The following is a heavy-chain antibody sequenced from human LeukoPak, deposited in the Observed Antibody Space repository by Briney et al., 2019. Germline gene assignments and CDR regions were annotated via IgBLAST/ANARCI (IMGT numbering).Heavy chain of an antibody. V-gene: IGHV1-2*02. CDR3: ARQDCGDSDFDN. Sequence: ASVTVPYKASGYTFTDYYMHWVRPAPGQGLEWMGWINPNSGGTKYPQQFQGRVTMTRDTSISTAYMELSRLISDDTAVYYCARQDCGDSDFDNTGHRTLVSVSS. J-gene: IGHJ4*03. D-gene: IGHD4-17*01. CDR1: GYTFTDYY. CDR2: INPNSGGT.